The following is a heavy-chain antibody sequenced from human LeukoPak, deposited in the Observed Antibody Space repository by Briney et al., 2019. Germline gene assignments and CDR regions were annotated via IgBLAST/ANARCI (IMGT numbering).Heavy chain of an antibody. J-gene: IGHJ2*01. D-gene: IGHD3-22*01. V-gene: IGHV1-46*01. CDR1: GGTFTSYY. CDR2: INPSGGST. Sequence: ASVKVSCKASGGTFTSYYMHWVRQAPGQGLEWMEIINPSGGSTSYAQKFQGRVTMTRDTSTSTVYMELSSLRSEDTAVYYCARDRDDSSGYYSLIPNWYFDLWGRGTLVTVSS. CDR3: ARDRDDSSGYYSLIPNWYFDL.